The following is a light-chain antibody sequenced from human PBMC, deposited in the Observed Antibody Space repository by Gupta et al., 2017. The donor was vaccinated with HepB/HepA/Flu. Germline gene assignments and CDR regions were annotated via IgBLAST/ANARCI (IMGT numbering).Light chain of an antibody. J-gene: IGKJ4*01. V-gene: IGKV3-15*01. CDR2: GAS. Sequence: EIVMTQSPATLSVSPGERATLSCRASQSISSSYLAWYQQKPGQAPRLLIYGASTRATGIPARCSGSGSGTECTLTISSLQSEDFAVDYCQQYNDGPLTVGGGTKVEIK. CDR1: QSISSSY. CDR3: QQYNDGPLT.